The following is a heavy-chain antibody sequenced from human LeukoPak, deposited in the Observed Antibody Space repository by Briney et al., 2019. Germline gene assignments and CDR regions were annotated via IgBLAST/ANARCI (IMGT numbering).Heavy chain of an antibody. CDR1: GGSISNSF. CDR3: SGGGSPHI. D-gene: IGHD1-26*01. Sequence: SETLSLTCTVPGGSISNSFLSWVRQPARKAPEWIGRLYTSGSTNYNPSLKSRVTMSLDTSMTQFSLKLNSVTAADTAVYYCSGGGSPHIWGQGTMVTVSS. CDR2: LYTSGST. V-gene: IGHV4-4*07. J-gene: IGHJ3*02.